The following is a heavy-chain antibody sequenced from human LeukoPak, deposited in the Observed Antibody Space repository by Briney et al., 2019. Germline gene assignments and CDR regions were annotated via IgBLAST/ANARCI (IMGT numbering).Heavy chain of an antibody. CDR3: ARGGAFYVSSGYPN. J-gene: IGHJ4*02. V-gene: IGHV1-2*02. Sequence: GASVKVSCKASGYTFTGYYMHWVRQAPGQGLEWMGWINPNSGGINYAQKFQGRVTMTRDTSISTAYMELSRLRSDDTAVYYCARGGAFYVSSGYPNWGQGTLVTVSS. CDR1: GYTFTGYY. CDR2: INPNSGGI. D-gene: IGHD3-22*01.